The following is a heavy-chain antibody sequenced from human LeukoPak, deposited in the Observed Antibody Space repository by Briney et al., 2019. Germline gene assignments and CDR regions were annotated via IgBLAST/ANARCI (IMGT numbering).Heavy chain of an antibody. CDR2: ISAYNGNT. D-gene: IGHD3-10*01. J-gene: IGHJ6*02. CDR3: ATLPYYYGSGSYPYYYGMDV. CDR1: GYTFTSYG. Sequence: ASVKVSCKASGYTFTSYGISWVRQAPGQGLEWMGWISAYNGNTNYAQKFQGRVTMTRNTSISTAYMELSSLRSEDTAVYYCATLPYYYGSGSYPYYYGMDVWGQGTTVTVSS. V-gene: IGHV1-18*01.